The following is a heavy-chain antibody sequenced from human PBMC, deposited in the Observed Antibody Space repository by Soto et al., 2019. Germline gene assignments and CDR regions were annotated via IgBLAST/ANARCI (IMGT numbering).Heavy chain of an antibody. Sequence: QVQLQESGPGLVKPSQTLSLTCTVSGGSISSGDYYWSWIRQPPGKGLEWIGYIYYSGSTYYNPCLKSGVTLSVDTSKNQFSLKLSSVTAADTAVYYCASSSGYFSRDAFDIWGQGTMVTVSS. CDR2: IYYSGST. J-gene: IGHJ3*02. V-gene: IGHV4-30-4*01. CDR3: ASSSGYFSRDAFDI. CDR1: GGSISSGDYY. D-gene: IGHD3-22*01.